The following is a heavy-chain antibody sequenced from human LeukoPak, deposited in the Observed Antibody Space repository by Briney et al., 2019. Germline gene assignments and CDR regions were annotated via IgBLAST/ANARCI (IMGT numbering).Heavy chain of an antibody. D-gene: IGHD2-2*01. V-gene: IGHV2-5*01. CDR1: GFSLRTGGGG. CDR2: IYWNDDK. CDR3: AHRIHCSSTSCPHSLFDY. J-gene: IGHJ4*02. Sequence: SGPTLVNPPQTLTLTCTFSGFSLRTGGGGVGWIRQPPGKALEWLTLIYWNDDKRYSPSLKSRLTITKDTSKNQVVLTMTNMDPVDTATYYCAHRIHCSSTSCPHSLFDYWGQGTLVTVSS.